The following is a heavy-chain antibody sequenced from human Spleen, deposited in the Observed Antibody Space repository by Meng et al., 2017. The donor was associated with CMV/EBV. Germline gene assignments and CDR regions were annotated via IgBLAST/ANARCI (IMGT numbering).Heavy chain of an antibody. V-gene: IGHV3-43*01. D-gene: IGHD2-2*01. J-gene: IGHJ6*02. Sequence: GGSLRLSCAASGFPFDDYTMHWVRQAPGKGLEWVSLISWDGTRKYYADSVKGRFTISRDNSKNTLYLQMNSLRAEDTAVYYCAREPARYCSSTSCYGRIYGMDVWGQGTTVTVSS. CDR3: AREPARYCSSTSCYGRIYGMDV. CDR1: GFPFDDYT. CDR2: ISWDGTRK.